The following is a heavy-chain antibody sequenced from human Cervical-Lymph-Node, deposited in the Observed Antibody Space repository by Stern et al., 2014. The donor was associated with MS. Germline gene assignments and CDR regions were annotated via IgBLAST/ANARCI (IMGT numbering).Heavy chain of an antibody. CDR2: IVPVFDKS. CDR1: GVTINTYA. CDR3: ARERGNTYGFDY. D-gene: IGHD4-23*01. Sequence: QVQLVESGAEVRKPGSSVKVSCRASGVTINTYAVSWVRQAPVQGLEWMGAIVPVFDKSKNAQRFQERVTITADESTSTVYMELSGLTSEDTAVYYCARERGNTYGFDYWGQGTLVTVSS. J-gene: IGHJ4*02. V-gene: IGHV1-69*01.